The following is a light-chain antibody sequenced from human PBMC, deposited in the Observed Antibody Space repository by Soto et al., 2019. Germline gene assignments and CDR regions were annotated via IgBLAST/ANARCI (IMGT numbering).Light chain of an antibody. CDR1: SSNIGSNT. V-gene: IGLV1-44*01. CDR2: NNN. CDR3: AAWDDSLHGVV. Sequence: QSALTQPPSASGTPGQRVTISCSGSSSNIGSNTVNWYQQLPGTAPKLLIYNNNQRPSGVPDRFSGSKSGTSASLAISGLQSEDETDYYCAAWDDSLHGVVFGGGTTLTVL. J-gene: IGLJ3*02.